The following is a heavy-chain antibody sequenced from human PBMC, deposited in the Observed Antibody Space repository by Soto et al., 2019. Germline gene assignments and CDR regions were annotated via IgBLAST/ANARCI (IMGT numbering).Heavy chain of an antibody. Sequence: SDTLSLTCAVYGGSFSGYYWSWIRQPPGKGLEWIGEINHSGSTNYILSLKSRVTISVDTSKNQFSLKLRSVTAADTAVYYCARQFYGSYFPHYYYYHGKDFWGQGNTVTVSS. CDR2: INHSGST. CDR1: GGSFSGYY. CDR3: ARQFYGSYFPHYYYYHGKDF. V-gene: IGHV4-34*01. J-gene: IGHJ6*02. D-gene: IGHD1-26*01.